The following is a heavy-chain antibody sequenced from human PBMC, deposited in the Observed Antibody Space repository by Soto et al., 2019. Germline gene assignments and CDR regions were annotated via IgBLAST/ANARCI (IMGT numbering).Heavy chain of an antibody. V-gene: IGHV4-61*08. D-gene: IGHD4-17*01. Sequence: SETLSLACTVSGGSISSGGYYWSWIRQHPGKGLEWIGYIYYSGSTNYNPSLKSRVTISVDTSKNQFSLKLSSVTAADTAVYYCARDYQNYGDYHNYMAVWGKGTTVTVSS. CDR3: ARDYQNYGDYHNYMAV. CDR1: GGSISSGGYY. CDR2: IYYSGST. J-gene: IGHJ6*03.